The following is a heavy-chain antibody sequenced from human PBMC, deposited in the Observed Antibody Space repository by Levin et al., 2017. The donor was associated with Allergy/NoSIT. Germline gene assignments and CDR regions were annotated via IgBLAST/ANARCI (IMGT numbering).Heavy chain of an antibody. V-gene: IGHV3-23*01. CDR2: ISTSGGTT. Sequence: GGSLRLSCAASGFTFSTYAMSWVRQAPGKGLEWVSSISTSGGTTYYADSVKGRFTISRDNSKNTLYLQMNSLTAADTAVYYCAKNAPYSDSSGSSALGDYWGQGTLVTVSS. J-gene: IGHJ4*02. CDR3: AKNAPYSDSSGSSALGDY. CDR1: GFTFSTYA. D-gene: IGHD3-22*01.